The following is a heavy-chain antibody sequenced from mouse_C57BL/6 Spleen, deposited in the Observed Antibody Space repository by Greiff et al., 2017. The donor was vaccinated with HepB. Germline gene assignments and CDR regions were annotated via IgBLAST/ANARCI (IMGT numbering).Heavy chain of an antibody. CDR3: ARGGTAQVYAMDY. J-gene: IGHJ4*01. CDR2: IYPRAGST. V-gene: IGHV1-85*01. CDR1: GYTFTSYD. Sequence: VQLQQSGPELVKPGASVKLSCKASGYTFTSYDINWVKQRPGQGLEWIGWIYPRAGSTKYNEKFKGKATLTVDTSSSTAYMELHSLTSEDSAVYFCARGGTAQVYAMDYWGQGTSVTVSS. D-gene: IGHD3-2*02.